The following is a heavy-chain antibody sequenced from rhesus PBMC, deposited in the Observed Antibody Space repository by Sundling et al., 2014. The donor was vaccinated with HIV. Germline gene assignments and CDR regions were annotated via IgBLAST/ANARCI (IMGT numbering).Heavy chain of an antibody. CDR3: TRSRRYSWNFDY. Sequence: EVQLVESGEAWSSLGESLRLSCAASGFTFRNYWMSWVRQAPGKGLDWVGFIKNKADGGTAAYAESVKGRFTISRDESKNTLYLQMSSLNTEDTAVFYCTRSRRYSWNFDYWGQGVLVTVSS. D-gene: IGHD1-1-1*01. CDR2: IKNKADGGTA. V-gene: IGHV3-16*02. J-gene: IGHJ4*01. CDR1: GFTFRNYW.